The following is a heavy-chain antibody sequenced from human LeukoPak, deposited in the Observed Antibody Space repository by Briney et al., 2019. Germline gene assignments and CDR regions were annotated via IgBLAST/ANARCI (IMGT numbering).Heavy chain of an antibody. D-gene: IGHD3-22*01. CDR1: GFTFSSYG. J-gene: IGHJ4*02. CDR2: ISYDGSNK. Sequence: AGGSLRLSCAASGFTFSSYGMHWVRQAPGKGLEWVAVISYDGSNKYYADSVKGRFTISRDNSKNTLYLQMNSLRAEDTAVYYCARGEVRTHPLSLWYYYDSRGYYSLIFDYWGQGTLVTVSS. CDR3: ARGEVRTHPLSLWYYYDSRGYYSLIFDY. V-gene: IGHV3-30*03.